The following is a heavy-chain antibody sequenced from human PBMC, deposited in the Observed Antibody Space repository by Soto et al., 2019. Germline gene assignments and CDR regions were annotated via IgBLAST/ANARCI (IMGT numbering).Heavy chain of an antibody. Sequence: VKLVESGGGLVKPGGSLRLSCAASGFTFSTYSMNWVRRAPGKGLEWVSSISSSSTYIYYADSVKGRFTISRDNAKNSLYLQMNSLRGEDTAVYYCARGIAVADTWWYDPWGQGTLVTVSS. J-gene: IGHJ5*02. CDR2: ISSSSTYI. CDR3: ARGIAVADTWWYDP. D-gene: IGHD6-19*01. CDR1: GFTFSTYS. V-gene: IGHV3-21*01.